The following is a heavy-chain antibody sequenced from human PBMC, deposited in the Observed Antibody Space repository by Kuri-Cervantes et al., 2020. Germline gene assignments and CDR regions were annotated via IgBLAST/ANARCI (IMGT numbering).Heavy chain of an antibody. J-gene: IGHJ4*02. D-gene: IGHD1-14*01. CDR1: GYSISRGYF. CDR2: LDYSGSI. V-gene: IGHV4-38-2*01. CDR3: ARAHGKFDTFDY. Sequence: SCAVSGYSISRGYFWGWIRQPPGKGLEWICNLDYSGSIYYNPSLKSRVTISVDSSKNQFSLKLTSVTAADTAVYYCARAHGKFDTFDYWGQGTLVTVSS.